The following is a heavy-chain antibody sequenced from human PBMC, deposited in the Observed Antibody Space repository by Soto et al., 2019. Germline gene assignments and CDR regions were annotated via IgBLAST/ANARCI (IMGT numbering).Heavy chain of an antibody. CDR1: ENTFSTYS. CDR2: INPTTTTT. Sequence: GASVKVSWKASENTFSTYSLHWVRQAPGQGLEWMGVINPTTTTTTDAQKFQGRVTMTRDTSTSTVFLELSSLRSGDTAVYYCARYLYSTSWYVRAFDRWAQGKMVTVSS. D-gene: IGHD6-13*01. V-gene: IGHV1-46*03. J-gene: IGHJ3*02. CDR3: ARYLYSTSWYVRAFDR.